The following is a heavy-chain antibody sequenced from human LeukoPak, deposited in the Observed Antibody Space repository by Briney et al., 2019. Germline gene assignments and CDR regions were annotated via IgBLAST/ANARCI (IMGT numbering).Heavy chain of an antibody. V-gene: IGHV3-11*01. CDR2: ISSSGGTI. Sequence: PGGSLRLSCAASGFTFSDCYMSWIRQAPGKGLEWVSYISSSGGTIYYADSAKGRFTISRDNAKNSLYLQMNSLRAEDTAVYYCARARRGWELSYYFDYWGQGTLVTVFS. CDR1: GFTFSDCY. D-gene: IGHD1-26*01. CDR3: ARARRGWELSYYFDY. J-gene: IGHJ4*02.